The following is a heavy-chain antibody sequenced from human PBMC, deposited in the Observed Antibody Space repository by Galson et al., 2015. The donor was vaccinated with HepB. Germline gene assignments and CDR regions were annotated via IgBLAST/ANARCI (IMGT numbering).Heavy chain of an antibody. CDR1: GFTFSSYS. Sequence: SLRLSCAASGFTFSSYSMNWVRQAPGKGLEWVSSISSSSSYIYYADSVKGRFTISRDNAKNSLYLQMNSLRAEDTAVYYCARDYYRYGDYVRRHAFDIWGQGTMVTVSS. CDR3: ARDYYRYGDYVRRHAFDI. CDR2: ISSSSSYI. V-gene: IGHV3-21*01. J-gene: IGHJ3*02. D-gene: IGHD4-17*01.